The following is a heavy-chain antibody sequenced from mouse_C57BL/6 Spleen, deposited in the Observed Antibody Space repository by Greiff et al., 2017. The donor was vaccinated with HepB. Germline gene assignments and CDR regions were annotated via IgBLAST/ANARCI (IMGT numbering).Heavy chain of an antibody. CDR1: GYTFTSYG. CDR3: APYYYGSSYDAMDY. Sequence: VQRVESGAELARPGASVKLSCKASGYTFTSYGISWVKQRTGQGLEWIGEIYPRSGNTYYNEKFKGKATLTADKSSSTAYMELRSLTSEDSAVYFCAPYYYGSSYDAMDYWGQGTSVTVSS. V-gene: IGHV1-81*01. J-gene: IGHJ4*01. D-gene: IGHD1-1*01. CDR2: IYPRSGNT.